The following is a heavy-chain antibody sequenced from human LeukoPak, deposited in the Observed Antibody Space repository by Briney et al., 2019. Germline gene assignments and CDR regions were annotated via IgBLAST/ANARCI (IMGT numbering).Heavy chain of an antibody. Sequence: PSETLSLTCTVSGDSISSYYWSWIRQPAGKGLEWIGRIYTTGSTNYNPSLKSRITMSLDTSKNQFSLKLRSVTAADTAVYYCAREYGDYVVTWLDPWGQGTLVTVSS. J-gene: IGHJ5*02. CDR2: IYTTGST. CDR1: GDSISSYY. CDR3: AREYGDYVVTWLDP. D-gene: IGHD4-17*01. V-gene: IGHV4-4*07.